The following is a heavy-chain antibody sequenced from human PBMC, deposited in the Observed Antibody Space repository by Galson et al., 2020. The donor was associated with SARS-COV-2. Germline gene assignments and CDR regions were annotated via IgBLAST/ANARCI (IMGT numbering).Heavy chain of an antibody. Sequence: ASETLSLTCTVSGYSISSGYYWGWIRQPPGKGLEWIGSIYHSGSTYYNPSLKSRVTISVDTSKNQFSLKLSSVTAADTAVYYCAREMGVGALAEAFDIWGQGTMVTVAS. CDR3: AREMGVGALAEAFDI. CDR1: GYSISSGYY. CDR2: IYHSGST. D-gene: IGHD3-10*01. V-gene: IGHV4-38-2*02. J-gene: IGHJ3*02.